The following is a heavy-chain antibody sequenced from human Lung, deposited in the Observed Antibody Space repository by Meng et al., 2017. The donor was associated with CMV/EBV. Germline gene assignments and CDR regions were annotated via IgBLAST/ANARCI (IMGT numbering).Heavy chain of an antibody. V-gene: IGHV4-38-2*02. CDR3: ARARFDY. Sequence: GSLRLSCTVSGYSISSGYYWGWVRQPPGKGLEWIGSIYHSGSTYYNPSLKSRVTISVDTSKNQFSLKLSSVTAADTAVYNCARARFDYWGQGTLVTVSS. J-gene: IGHJ4*02. CDR1: GYSISSGYY. CDR2: IYHSGST.